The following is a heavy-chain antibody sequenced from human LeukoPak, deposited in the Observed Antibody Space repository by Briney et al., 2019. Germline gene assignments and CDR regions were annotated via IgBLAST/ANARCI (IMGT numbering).Heavy chain of an antibody. V-gene: IGHV4-4*07. Sequence: SETLSLTCTVSGGSISSYYWSWIRQPAGKGLEWIGRIYTSGSTNYNPSLKSRVTISVDTSKNQFSLNLNSVTAADTAVYYCAGSGTYYHFDYWGQGTLVTVSS. J-gene: IGHJ4*02. D-gene: IGHD1-26*01. CDR3: AGSGTYYHFDY. CDR1: GGSISSYY. CDR2: IYTSGST.